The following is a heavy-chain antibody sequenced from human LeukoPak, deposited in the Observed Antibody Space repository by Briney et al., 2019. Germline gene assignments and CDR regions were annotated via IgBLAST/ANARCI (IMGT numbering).Heavy chain of an antibody. J-gene: IGHJ3*02. V-gene: IGHV4-39*01. CDR1: GGSISSSSYY. D-gene: IGHD1-26*01. CDR2: IYYSGST. Sequence: PSEALSLTCTVSGGSISSSSYYWGWIRQPPGKGLEWIGSIYYSGSTYYNPSLKSRVTISVDTSKNQFSLKLSSVTAADTAVYYCASSQWELLKVYAFDIWGQGTMVTVSS. CDR3: ASSQWELLKVYAFDI.